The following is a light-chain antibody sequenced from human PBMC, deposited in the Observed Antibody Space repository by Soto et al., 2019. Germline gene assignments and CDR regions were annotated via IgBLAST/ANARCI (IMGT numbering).Light chain of an antibody. CDR1: QSVASNY. Sequence: EIVLTQSPGTLSLSPGERATLSCRASQSVASNYLAWYQQRPGQAPRLLMYAASSRAAGVPDRFSGSGSGTDFTLTISRLEPEDFALFFCHQYGRSSIFTFGPGTTVDIK. CDR3: HQYGRSSIFT. V-gene: IGKV3-20*01. J-gene: IGKJ3*01. CDR2: AAS.